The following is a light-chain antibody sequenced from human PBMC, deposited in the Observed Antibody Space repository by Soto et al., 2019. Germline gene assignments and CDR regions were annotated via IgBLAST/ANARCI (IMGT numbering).Light chain of an antibody. CDR2: GES. J-gene: IGKJ5*01. Sequence: LLTQCPGTLSLSPWERASLAWRDSQSVSRTYLAWYQQKTGQAPRILIYGESSRATDIPDRLSGSGSGTDLTLTISRPEPEDFAVYYCQKRSNWPITFGQGTRLEIK. CDR1: QSVSRTY. V-gene: IGKV3D-20*02. CDR3: QKRSNWPIT.